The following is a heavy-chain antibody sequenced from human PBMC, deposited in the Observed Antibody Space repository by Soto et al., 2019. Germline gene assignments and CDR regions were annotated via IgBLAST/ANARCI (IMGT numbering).Heavy chain of an antibody. Sequence: EVQLVESGGGLVQPGGSLRLSCAASGFTVSSNYMSWVRQAPGKGLEWVSVIYSGGSTYYADSVKGRFTISRHNSKNTLYLQMNSLRAEDTAVYYCARDSSRGYSSGWYGGPDYYYYYYMDVWGKGTTVTVSS. CDR1: GFTVSSNY. D-gene: IGHD6-19*01. J-gene: IGHJ6*03. CDR2: IYSGGST. CDR3: ARDSSRGYSSGWYGGPDYYYYYYMDV. V-gene: IGHV3-53*04.